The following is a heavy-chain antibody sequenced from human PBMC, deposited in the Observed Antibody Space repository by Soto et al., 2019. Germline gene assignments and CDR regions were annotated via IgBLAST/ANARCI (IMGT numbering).Heavy chain of an antibody. D-gene: IGHD4-17*01. V-gene: IGHV3-33*01. CDR2: IWYDGSNK. CDR1: GFTFSSYG. Sequence: QVQLVESGGGVVQPGRSLRLSCAASGFTFSSYGMHWVRQAPGKGLEWVAVIWYDGSNKYYADSVKGRFTISRDNSKNTLYLQMNSLRAEDTAVYYCARDPDMTTVTRGYYYYGMDVWGQGTTVTVSS. CDR3: ARDPDMTTVTRGYYYYGMDV. J-gene: IGHJ6*02.